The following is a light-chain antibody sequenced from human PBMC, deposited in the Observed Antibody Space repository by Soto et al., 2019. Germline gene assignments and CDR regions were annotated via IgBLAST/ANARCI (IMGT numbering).Light chain of an antibody. V-gene: IGLV1-40*01. CDR1: SSNIGAGYD. J-gene: IGLJ2*01. CDR2: GNS. Sequence: QSVLTQPPSVCGAPGQRVTISCTGSSSNIGAGYDVHWYQQLPGTAPKLLIYGNSNRPSGVPDRFSGSKSGTSASLAITGLQAEDEADYYCQSYDSSLSGYVFGGGTKVTVL. CDR3: QSYDSSLSGYV.